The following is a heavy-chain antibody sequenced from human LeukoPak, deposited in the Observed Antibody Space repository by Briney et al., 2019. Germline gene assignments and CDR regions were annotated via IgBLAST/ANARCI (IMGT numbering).Heavy chain of an antibody. V-gene: IGHV4-59*01. Sequence: SETLSLTCTVSGGSISTYYWSWIRQPPGKGLEWIACISYSGSTKYNPSLKSRVTISVDTSKNQLSLKLSSVTAADTAVYYCAREPGFDSSGYLNWFDPWGQGTLVTVSS. CDR2: ISYSGST. CDR3: AREPGFDSSGYLNWFDP. D-gene: IGHD3-22*01. CDR1: GGSISTYY. J-gene: IGHJ5*02.